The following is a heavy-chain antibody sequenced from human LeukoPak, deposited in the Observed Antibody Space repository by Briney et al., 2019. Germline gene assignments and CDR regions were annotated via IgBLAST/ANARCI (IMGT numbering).Heavy chain of an antibody. D-gene: IGHD1-26*01. Sequence: PGGSLRLSCSASGFTFSSYEMSWVRQAPGKGLEWVSTVSGSGGSTYYADSVKGRFTISRDNSKNILYLQMNSLRADDTAVYYCAKGQGVVGATTRGYFDYWGQGTLVSVSS. J-gene: IGHJ4*02. CDR3: AKGQGVVGATTRGYFDY. CDR2: VSGSGGST. V-gene: IGHV3-23*01. CDR1: GFTFSSYE.